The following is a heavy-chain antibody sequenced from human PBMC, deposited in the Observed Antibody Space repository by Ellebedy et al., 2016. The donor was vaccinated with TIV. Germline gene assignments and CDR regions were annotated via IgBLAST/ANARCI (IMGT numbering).Heavy chain of an antibody. CDR1: GGSISSYY. CDR2: ISHSGST. CDR3: ARHSPAVNGLITLIGPNAFDI. D-gene: IGHD3-22*01. V-gene: IGHV4-59*08. J-gene: IGHJ3*02. Sequence: SETLSLTCTVSGGSISSYYWSWIRQPPGKGLEWIGYISHSGSTNYNSSLKSRVTILEDTSKNQFSLRLSYVTAADTAGYYCARHSPAVNGLITLIGPNAFDIWGQGTTVTVSS.